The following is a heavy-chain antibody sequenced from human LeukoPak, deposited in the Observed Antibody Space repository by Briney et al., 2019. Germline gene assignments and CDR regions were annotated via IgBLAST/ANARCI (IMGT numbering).Heavy chain of an antibody. J-gene: IGHJ4*02. CDR2: VSYSGSI. CDR3: ATLGMAYSRRMDY. CDR1: GGSVSSSHYY. Sequence: PSETLSLTCTVSGGSVSSSHYYWGWIRQPPGKGLEWIGSVSYSGSIYYNPSLKSRVTISVDTSKNQFSLRLSSVTAEDTAVYYCATLGMAYSRRMDYWGQGTLVTVSS. V-gene: IGHV4-39*01. D-gene: IGHD1-26*01.